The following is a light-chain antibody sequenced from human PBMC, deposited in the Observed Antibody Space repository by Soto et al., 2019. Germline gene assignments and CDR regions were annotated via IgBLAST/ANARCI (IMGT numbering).Light chain of an antibody. Sequence: QSALTQPASVSGSPGQSITIYCTRTSSDVGGYNYVSWYQQHPGKAPKLMIYEVSNRPSGVSNRFSGSKSGNTASLTISGLQAEDEADYYCSSYTSTSTRVVFGGGTKLTVL. CDR2: EVS. CDR1: SSDVGGYNY. V-gene: IGLV2-14*01. CDR3: SSYTSTSTRVV. J-gene: IGLJ2*01.